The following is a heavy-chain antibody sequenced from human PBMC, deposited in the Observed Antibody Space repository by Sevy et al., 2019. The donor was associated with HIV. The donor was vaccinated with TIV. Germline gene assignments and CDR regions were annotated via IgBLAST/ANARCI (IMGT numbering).Heavy chain of an antibody. CDR3: ARDHGCGGDCYYFDY. V-gene: IGHV1-46*03. D-gene: IGHD2-21*01. CDR1: GYTFTSYY. J-gene: IGHJ4*02. Sequence: ASVKVSCKASGYTFTSYYMHWVRQAPGQGLEWMGIINPSGGSTSYAQKFQGRVTMTRATSTSTVYMELSSLRSEDTAVYYCARDHGCGGDCYYFDYWGQGTLVTVSS. CDR2: INPSGGST.